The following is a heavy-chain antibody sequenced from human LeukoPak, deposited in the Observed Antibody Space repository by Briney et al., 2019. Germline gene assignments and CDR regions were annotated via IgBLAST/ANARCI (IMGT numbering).Heavy chain of an antibody. CDR2: IYYIGST. V-gene: IGHV4-59*01. Sequence: SETLSLTCTVSGGSISSYYCNWIRQPPGKGLEWIGYIYYIGSTNYNPSLKIRVTITVETSKSHLSLKLNSVYAADTAVYYCATGAGGWFDSWGQGTLVTVSS. CDR1: GGSISSYY. CDR3: ATGAGGWFDS. J-gene: IGHJ5*01.